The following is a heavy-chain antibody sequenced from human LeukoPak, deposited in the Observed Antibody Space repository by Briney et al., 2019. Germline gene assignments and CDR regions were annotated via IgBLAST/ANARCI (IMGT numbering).Heavy chain of an antibody. D-gene: IGHD1/OR15-1a*01. CDR3: AIWRGNTRCYFDY. V-gene: IGHV1-8*01. CDR2: MNPNSGNT. J-gene: IGHJ4*02. Sequence: GASVKVSCKASGYTFTSYDINWVRQATGQGLEWMGWMNPNSGNTGYAQKFQGRVTMTRNTSISTAYMELSSLRSEDTAVYYCAIWRGNTRCYFDYWGQGTLVTVSS. CDR1: GYTFTSYD.